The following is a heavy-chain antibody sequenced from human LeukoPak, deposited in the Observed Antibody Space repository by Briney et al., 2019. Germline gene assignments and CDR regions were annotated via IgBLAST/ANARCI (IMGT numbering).Heavy chain of an antibody. V-gene: IGHV3-72*01. D-gene: IGHD2-8*02. J-gene: IGHJ3*02. CDR3: ARKVIGSTTSGGLDI. Sequence: GGSLRLSCAASGFTFSDHFMDWVRQAPRKGLEWVGRSRNKADSYATEYAASVKGRFTISRDESKNSLYLQMNSLTTEDTAVYHCARKVIGSTTSGGLDIWGQGTMVTVSS. CDR2: SRNKADSYAT. CDR1: GFTFSDHF.